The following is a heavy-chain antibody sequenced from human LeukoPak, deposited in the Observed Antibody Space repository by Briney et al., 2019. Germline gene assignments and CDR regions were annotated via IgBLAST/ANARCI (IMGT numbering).Heavy chain of an antibody. CDR3: ARDAVEMATNLMGYYYYYMDV. CDR1: GGSISSHY. CDR2: IYYSGST. V-gene: IGHV4-59*11. D-gene: IGHD5-24*01. Sequence: PSETLSLTCTVSGGSISSHYWSWIRQPPGKGLEWIGYIYYSGSTNYNPSLKSRVTISVDTSKNQFSLKLSSVTAADTAVYYCARDAVEMATNLMGYYYYYMDVWGKGTTVTVSS. J-gene: IGHJ6*03.